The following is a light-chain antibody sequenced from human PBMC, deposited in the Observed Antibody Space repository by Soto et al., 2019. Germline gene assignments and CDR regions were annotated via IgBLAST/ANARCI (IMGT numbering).Light chain of an antibody. Sequence: EIVLTQSPGALSLSPGERATLSCRSSQSVTSSYLAWYQQKPGQAPRLLIFGASSRATGIPDRFSGSGSATDFTLTISRLEPEDFAVYYCQQYHRSPITFGQGTRLEI. CDR2: GAS. CDR3: QQYHRSPIT. V-gene: IGKV3-20*01. CDR1: QSVTSSY. J-gene: IGKJ5*01.